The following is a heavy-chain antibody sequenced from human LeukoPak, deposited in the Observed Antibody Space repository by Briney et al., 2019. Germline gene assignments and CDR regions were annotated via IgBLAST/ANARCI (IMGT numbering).Heavy chain of an antibody. Sequence: SETLSLTCAVSGGSISSGGYSWSWIRQPPGKGLEWIGYIYHSGSTYYNPSLKSRVTISVDRSKNQFSLKLSSVTAADTAVYYCARGVTPPHYYFDYWGQGTLVTASS. D-gene: IGHD4-23*01. V-gene: IGHV4-30-2*01. J-gene: IGHJ4*02. CDR1: GGSISSGGYS. CDR3: ARGVTPPHYYFDY. CDR2: IYHSGST.